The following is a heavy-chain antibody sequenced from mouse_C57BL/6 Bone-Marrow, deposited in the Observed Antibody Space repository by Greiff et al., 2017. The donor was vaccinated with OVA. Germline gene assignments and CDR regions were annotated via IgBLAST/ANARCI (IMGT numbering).Heavy chain of an antibody. Sequence: VQLVESGPELVKPGASVKISCKASGYTFTDYYINWVKQRPGQGLEWIGWIFPGSGSTYYNEKFKGKATLTVDKSSSTAYMLLISMTSEDSAVYFCARGGNYAWFAYWGQGTLVTVSA. CDR2: IFPGSGST. J-gene: IGHJ3*01. CDR3: ARGGNYAWFAY. V-gene: IGHV1-75*01. D-gene: IGHD2-1*01. CDR1: GYTFTDYY.